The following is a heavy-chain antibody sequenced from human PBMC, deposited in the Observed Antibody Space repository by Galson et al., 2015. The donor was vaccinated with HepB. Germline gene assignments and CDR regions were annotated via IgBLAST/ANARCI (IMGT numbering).Heavy chain of an antibody. CDR2: ISYDGSNK. CDR3: AREGGRGEGGEYYFDY. J-gene: IGHJ4*02. Sequence: SLRLSCAASGFTFSSYAMHWVRQAPGKGLEWVAVISYDGSNKYYADSVKGRFTISRDNSKNTLYLQMNSLRAEDTAVYYCAREGGRGEGGEYYFDYWGQGTLVTVSS. V-gene: IGHV3-30-3*01. D-gene: IGHD3-16*01. CDR1: GFTFSSYA.